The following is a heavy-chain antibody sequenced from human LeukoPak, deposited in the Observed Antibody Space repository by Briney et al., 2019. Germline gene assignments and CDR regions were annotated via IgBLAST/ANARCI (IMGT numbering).Heavy chain of an antibody. CDR1: GFSLSTSGVG. Sequence: SGPTLVKPSQTLTLTFTFSGFSLSTSGVGVGWIRQPPGKALEWLALIYWDDDKRYNPSLKSSLTITKDTSKNQVVLTMTNMDPVDTATYYSAHSRNIAAAGPLAFDYWGQGTLVTVSS. V-gene: IGHV2-5*02. CDR3: AHSRNIAAAGPLAFDY. J-gene: IGHJ4*02. D-gene: IGHD6-13*01. CDR2: IYWDDDK.